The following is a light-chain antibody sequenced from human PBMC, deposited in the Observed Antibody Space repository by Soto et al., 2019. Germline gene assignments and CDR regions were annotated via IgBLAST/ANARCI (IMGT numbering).Light chain of an antibody. V-gene: IGKV3D-20*01. J-gene: IGKJ4*01. CDR2: DVS. Sequence: EIVLTQSTATLSLSPGERATLSCEASQTISSSQLAWYQQKPDLAPRLLIYDVSSRATGIPDRFSGSGSGTDFTLTISRVTPEDFAVYYCHQYTASPLTFGGGTKVEIK. CDR3: HQYTASPLT. CDR1: QTISSSQ.